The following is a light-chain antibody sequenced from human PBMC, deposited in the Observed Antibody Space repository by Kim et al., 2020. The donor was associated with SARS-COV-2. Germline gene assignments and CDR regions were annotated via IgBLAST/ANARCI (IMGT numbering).Light chain of an antibody. CDR1: QDIKND. CDR2: PAS. J-gene: IGKJ2*03. CDR3: LQGYNYPYS. V-gene: IGKV1-6*01. Sequence: SASVGDRVIIACRASQDIKNDLGWYQQKPGKPPKLLIYPASSLQSGVPSRFSGSGSGTDFTLTISSLQPEDFASYYCLQGYNYPYSFGQGTKLEI.